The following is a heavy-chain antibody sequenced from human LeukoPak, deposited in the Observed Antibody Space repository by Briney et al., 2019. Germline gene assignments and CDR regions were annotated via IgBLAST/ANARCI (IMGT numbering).Heavy chain of an antibody. J-gene: IGHJ6*03. D-gene: IGHD3-22*01. V-gene: IGHV3-23*01. CDR2: ISGSGGST. CDR3: AKDNYYDSSGYYYYYYYMDV. CDR1: GFTFSIYA. Sequence: GGSLRLSCAASGFTFSIYAMSWLREAPGKGLEGVSAISGSGGSTYDADSVKGRFTISRDNSKHTLYLQMNSLRAEDTAVYYCAKDNYYDSSGYYYYYYYMDVWGKGTTVTVSS.